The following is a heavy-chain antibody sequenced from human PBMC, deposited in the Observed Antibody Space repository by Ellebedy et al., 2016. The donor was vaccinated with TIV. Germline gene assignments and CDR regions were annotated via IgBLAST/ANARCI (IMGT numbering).Heavy chain of an antibody. V-gene: IGHV3-30-3*01. CDR2: ISYDGSNK. CDR3: ARGTMVRGVIITVGYYFDY. CDR1: GFTFSYYW. Sequence: GGSLRLSCAASGFTFSYYWMSWVRQAPGKGLEWVAVISYDGSNKYYADSVKGRFTISRDNSKNTLYLQMNSLRAEDTAVYYCARGTMVRGVIITVGYYFDYWGQGTLVTVSS. D-gene: IGHD3-10*01. J-gene: IGHJ4*02.